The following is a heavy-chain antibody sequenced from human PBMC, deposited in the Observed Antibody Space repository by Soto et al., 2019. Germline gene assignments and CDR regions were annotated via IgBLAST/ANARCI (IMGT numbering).Heavy chain of an antibody. CDR3: ARVFSSGSGWMYYFDF. V-gene: IGHV4-4*02. CDR1: SGSISTGNW. Sequence: QVELQESGPRLVKSSGTLSLTCEVSSGSISTGNWWSWVRQPPGKGLEWIGEIYYTGATNYNPSLQSRITITIDKSRDQFSLILTSATAADTAVYYCARVFSSGSGWMYYFDFWGQGILVSVSS. J-gene: IGHJ4*02. CDR2: IYYTGAT. D-gene: IGHD6-25*01.